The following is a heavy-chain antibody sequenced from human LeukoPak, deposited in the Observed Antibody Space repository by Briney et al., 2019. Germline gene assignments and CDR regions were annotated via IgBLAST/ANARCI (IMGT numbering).Heavy chain of an antibody. CDR1: GGTFSIYA. D-gene: IGHD3-22*01. CDR3: ASSLTYYYDSSGYYPFDY. CDR2: IIPIFGTA. Sequence: GASVKVSCKASGGTFSIYAISWVRQAPGQGLEWMGGIIPIFGTANYAQKFQGRVTITADESTSTAYMELSSLRSEDTAVYYCASSLTYYYDSSGYYPFDYWGQGTLVTVSS. J-gene: IGHJ4*02. V-gene: IGHV1-69*13.